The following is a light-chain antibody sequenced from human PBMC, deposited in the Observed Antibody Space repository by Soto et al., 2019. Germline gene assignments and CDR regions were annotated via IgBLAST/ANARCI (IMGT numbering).Light chain of an antibody. Sequence: QLVLTQSPSASASLGASVELTCTLSSGHSSYTIAWHQQQPEKGPRYLMNLNSDGSHSKGDGIPDRFSGSSSGAERYLTISSLQSEDEADYYCQTWGTGIRVFGGGTKLTVL. CDR3: QTWGTGIRV. CDR2: LNSDGSH. CDR1: SGHSSYT. V-gene: IGLV4-69*01. J-gene: IGLJ2*01.